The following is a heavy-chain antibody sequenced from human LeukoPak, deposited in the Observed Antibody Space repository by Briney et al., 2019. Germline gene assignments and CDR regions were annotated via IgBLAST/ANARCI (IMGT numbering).Heavy chain of an antibody. J-gene: IGHJ4*02. V-gene: IGHV3-30-3*01. CDR1: GFTFSSYA. Sequence: GGSLRLSCAASGFTFSSYAMHWVRQAPGKGLEWVAVISYDGSNKYYADSVKGRFTISRDNSKNTLYLQMNSLRAEDTAVYYCAKAPRGFTVTLYYFDYWGQGTLVTVSS. CDR2: ISYDGSNK. D-gene: IGHD4-17*01. CDR3: AKAPRGFTVTLYYFDY.